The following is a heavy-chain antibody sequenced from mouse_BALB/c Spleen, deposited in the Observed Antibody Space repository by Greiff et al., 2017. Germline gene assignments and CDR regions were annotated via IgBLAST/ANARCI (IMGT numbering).Heavy chain of an antibody. D-gene: IGHD1-1*01. CDR3: EGSSYAMDY. Sequence: QVHVKQSGAELVKPGASVKLSCKASGYTFTSYWMHWVKQRPGQGLEWIGEINPSNGRTNYNEKFKSKATLTVDKSSSTAYMQLSSLTSEDSAVYYCEGSSYAMDYWGQGTSVTVSS. CDR2: INPSNGRT. CDR1: GYTFTSYW. V-gene: IGHV1S81*02. J-gene: IGHJ4*01.